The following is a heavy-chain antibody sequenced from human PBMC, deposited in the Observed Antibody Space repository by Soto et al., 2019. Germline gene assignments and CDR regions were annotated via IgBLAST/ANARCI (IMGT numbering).Heavy chain of an antibody. CDR1: GGSISSGDYY. Sequence: QVQLQQSGPGLVKPSQTLSLTCTVSGGSISSGDYYWSWIRQPPGQGLEWIGYIYYSGSTYYNPSLKSRFTISIYTSNNQFSLNLSSVTAADTAMYDCARAPSVVVAATPINWFDPWGQGTLVTVSS. V-gene: IGHV4-30-4*01. CDR2: IYYSGST. J-gene: IGHJ5*02. CDR3: ARAPSVVVAATPINWFDP. D-gene: IGHD2-15*01.